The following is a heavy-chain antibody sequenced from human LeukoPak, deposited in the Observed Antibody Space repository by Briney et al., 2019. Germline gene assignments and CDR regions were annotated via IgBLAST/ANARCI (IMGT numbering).Heavy chain of an antibody. V-gene: IGHV5-51*01. D-gene: IGHD3-3*01. CDR2: IYPGDSDT. J-gene: IGHJ6*03. CDR1: GYIFTSYW. Sequence: GESLKISCKGSGYIFTSYWIGWVRQMPGKGLEWMGIIYPGDSDTRYSPSFQGQVTISADKSISTAYLQWSSLKASDTAMYYCARHVSIRFLEWLNPYYYYYMDVWGKGTTVTISS. CDR3: ARHVSIRFLEWLNPYYYYYMDV.